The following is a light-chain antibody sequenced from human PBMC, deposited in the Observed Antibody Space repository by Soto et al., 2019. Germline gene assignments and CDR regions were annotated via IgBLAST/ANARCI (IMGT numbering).Light chain of an antibody. CDR2: KAS. CDR3: PQYNNWPLT. Sequence: EIQMTQSPATLSASVGDRVTITCRASQSISSWLAWYQQKPGKAPKRLIYKASSLESGVPSRFSGSGSGTEFTLTISSLQSEDFAVYYCPQYNNWPLTFGGGTKVDIK. CDR1: QSISSW. J-gene: IGKJ4*01. V-gene: IGKV1-5*03.